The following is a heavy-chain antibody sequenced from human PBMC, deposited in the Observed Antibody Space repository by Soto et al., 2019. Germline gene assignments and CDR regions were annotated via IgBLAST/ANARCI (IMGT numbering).Heavy chain of an antibody. CDR1: GGSLSDYY. CDR2: IHPSGST. D-gene: IGHD1-1*01. V-gene: IGHV4-34*01. CDR3: ARGRDEYKLGNV. J-gene: IGHJ6*02. Sequence: QVQLQQWGAGLLKPSETLSLTCAVSGGSLSDYYWPWIRQSPGKGLEWIGEIHPSGSTYYNPSLRSRVTISVDTSKNQFSLKLTSLTAADTAIYYWARGRDEYKLGNVWGHGTTVTVSS.